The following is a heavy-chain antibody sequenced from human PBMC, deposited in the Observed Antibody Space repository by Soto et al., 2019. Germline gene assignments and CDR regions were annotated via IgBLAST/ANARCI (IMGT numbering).Heavy chain of an antibody. CDR3: ARDWRSSSPSAFDC. D-gene: IGHD6-6*01. CDR2: IWYDGSNK. CDR1: GFTFSSYG. V-gene: IGHV3-33*01. Sequence: QVQLVESGGGVVQPGRSLRLSCAASGFTFSSYGMHWVRQAPGKGLEWVALIWYDGSNKYYADSVKGRFTISSDNSKNTLYLQMNSLRAEDTAVYYCARDWRSSSPSAFDCWGQGTLVTVSS. J-gene: IGHJ4*02.